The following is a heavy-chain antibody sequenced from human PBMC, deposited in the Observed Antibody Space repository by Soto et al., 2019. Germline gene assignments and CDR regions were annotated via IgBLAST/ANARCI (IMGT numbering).Heavy chain of an antibody. V-gene: IGHV3-23*01. CDR1: GFTFSSYG. Sequence: EVQLLESGGGLVQPGGSLRLSCAASGFTFSSYGMSWVRQAPGKGLEWVSAISGSGGSTYYADSVKGRFTISRDNSKNTLYLQMNSLRAEDTAVYYCAKYRAVAGANFDYWGQGTLVTVSS. D-gene: IGHD6-19*01. J-gene: IGHJ4*02. CDR2: ISGSGGST. CDR3: AKYRAVAGANFDY.